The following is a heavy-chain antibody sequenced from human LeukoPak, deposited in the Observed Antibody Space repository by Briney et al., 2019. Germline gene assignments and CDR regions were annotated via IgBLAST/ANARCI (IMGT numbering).Heavy chain of an antibody. V-gene: IGHV3-23*01. J-gene: IGHJ4*02. Sequence: VGSLRLSCAASGFTFSSYAMSWVRQAPGKGLEWVSAISGSGGSTYYADSVKGRFTTSRDNSNNTRYLQMNSLRAEDTAVYYCARADWDYFDYWGQGTLVTVSS. D-gene: IGHD3-9*01. CDR1: GFTFSSYA. CDR2: ISGSGGST. CDR3: ARADWDYFDY.